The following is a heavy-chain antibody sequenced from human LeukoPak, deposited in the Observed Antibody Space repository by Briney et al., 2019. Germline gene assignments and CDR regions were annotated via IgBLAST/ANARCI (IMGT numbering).Heavy chain of an antibody. CDR2: ISAYNGNT. J-gene: IGHJ4*02. CDR3: ARDARLKQWLVGCYFDY. CDR1: GYTFTSYG. D-gene: IGHD6-19*01. V-gene: IGHV1-18*01. Sequence: ASVTVSCKASGYTFTSYGISWVRQAPGQGLEWMGWISAYNGNTNYAQKLQGRVTMTTDTSTSTAYMELRSLRSDDTAVYYCARDARLKQWLVGCYFDYWGQGTLVTVSS.